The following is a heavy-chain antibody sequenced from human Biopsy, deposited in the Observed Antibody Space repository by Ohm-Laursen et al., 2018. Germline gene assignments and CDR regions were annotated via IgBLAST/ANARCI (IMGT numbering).Heavy chain of an antibody. J-gene: IGHJ6*02. CDR3: ARVPLPGIGAAYQGRFLYGMDV. CDR2: ITQSGST. Sequence: PSQTLSLTCAVYGGSFNGYFWSWIRQPPGKGLEWIGDITQSGSTNYSPSLKSRVTISVDTAKKQFSLSLRSVTAADTAVSYCARVPLPGIGAAYQGRFLYGMDVWGQGTTVSVSS. D-gene: IGHD6-13*01. CDR1: GGSFNGYF. V-gene: IGHV4-34*01.